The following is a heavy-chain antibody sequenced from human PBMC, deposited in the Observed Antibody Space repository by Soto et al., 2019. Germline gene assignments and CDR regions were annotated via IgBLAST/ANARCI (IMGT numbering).Heavy chain of an antibody. CDR1: GGTFSSYA. J-gene: IGHJ6*02. CDR3: ARSTPNYYYYYGMDV. Sequence: QVQLVQSGAEVKKPGSSVKVSCKASGGTFSSYAISWVRQAPGQGLEWMGGIIPIFGTANYAQKFQGRVTMTTDTSTSTAYMELRSLRSDDTAVYYCARSTPNYYYYYGMDVWGQGTTVTVSS. V-gene: IGHV1-69*06. CDR2: IIPIFGTA.